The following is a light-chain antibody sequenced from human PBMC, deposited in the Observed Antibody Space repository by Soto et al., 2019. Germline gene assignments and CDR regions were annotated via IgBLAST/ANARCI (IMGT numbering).Light chain of an antibody. CDR3: VQTMHWPWT. CDR2: KVS. V-gene: IGKV2-30*02. CDR1: QSLVHSDGKTY. J-gene: IGKJ1*01. Sequence: DVVMTQSPLSRPVTLGQPASSSCRSSQSLVHSDGKTYLNWCQQRPGQSPRRLIYKVSNRDSGVPDRFSGSVSGTDFTLEISGVEGEDVGVYDCVQTMHWPWTFGQGTKVEIK.